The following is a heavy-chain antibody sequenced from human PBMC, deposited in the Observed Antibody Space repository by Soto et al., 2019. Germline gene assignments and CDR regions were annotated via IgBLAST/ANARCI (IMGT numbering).Heavy chain of an antibody. J-gene: IGHJ6*02. Sequence: EVQLLESGGGLVQPGGSLRLSCAASGFTFSNYAMSWVRQAPGEGLEWVSAIVGSGATTHYADSVKGRFTISRDNSKRTVYLQMNSLRAEDTAVYYCAKDGLGYCSSTSCHRHYYYGMDVWGQGTTVTVSS. CDR2: IVGSGATT. CDR3: AKDGLGYCSSTSCHRHYYYGMDV. D-gene: IGHD2-2*02. CDR1: GFTFSNYA. V-gene: IGHV3-23*01.